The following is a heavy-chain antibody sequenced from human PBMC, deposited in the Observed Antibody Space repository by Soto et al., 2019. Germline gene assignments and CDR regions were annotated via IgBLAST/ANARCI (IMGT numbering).Heavy chain of an antibody. CDR2: ISGSGGST. V-gene: IGHV3-23*01. D-gene: IGHD3-22*01. CDR3: AKEDPFSYYYDSSGYNFDY. CDR1: GFTFSSYA. Sequence: EVQLLESGGGLVQPGGSLRLSCAASGFTFSSYAMSWVRQAPGKGLEWVSAISGSGGSTYYADSVKGRFTISRDNSKNTLYLQINRLRAEDTAVYYCAKEDPFSYYYDSSGYNFDYWGQGTLVTVSS. J-gene: IGHJ4*02.